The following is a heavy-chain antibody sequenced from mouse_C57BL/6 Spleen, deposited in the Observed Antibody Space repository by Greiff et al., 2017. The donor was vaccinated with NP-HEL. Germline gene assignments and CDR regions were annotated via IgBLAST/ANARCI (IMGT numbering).Heavy chain of an antibody. J-gene: IGHJ2*01. CDR3: TIVLRFSTFDY. V-gene: IGHV1-15*01. D-gene: IGHD1-1*01. Sequence: VKLMESGAELVRPGASVTLSCKASGYTFTDYEMHWVKHTPVHGLEWIGAIDPETGGTAYNQKFKGKAILTADKSSSTAYMELRSLTSEDSAVYYCTIVLRFSTFDYWGQGTTLTVSS. CDR2: IDPETGGT. CDR1: GYTFTDYE.